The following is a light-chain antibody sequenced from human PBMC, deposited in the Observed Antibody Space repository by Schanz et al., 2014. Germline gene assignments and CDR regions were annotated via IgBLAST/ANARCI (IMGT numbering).Light chain of an antibody. J-gene: IGKJ3*01. CDR2: GTS. Sequence: EIVMTQSPVTLSVSPGERATLSCRASQSVHRNYLAWHQQKPGQAPRLLIYGTSIRATGIPDRFSGSGSGTDFTLTISRLEPEDFAVYYCHQYINSPFTFGPGTKLDLK. CDR1: QSVHRNY. CDR3: HQYINSPFT. V-gene: IGKV3-20*01.